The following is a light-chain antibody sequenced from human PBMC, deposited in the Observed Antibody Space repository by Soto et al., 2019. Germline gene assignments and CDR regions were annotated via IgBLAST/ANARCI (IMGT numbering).Light chain of an antibody. V-gene: IGLV2-14*01. Sequence: QSALTQPASVSGSPGQSITISCTGTSSDVGAFNYVSWYQQLPGKAPKLMIYEVSDRPSGVSNRFSGSKSGNTASLTISGLQAEDEADYYCSSYTISTTADVFGTGTKATVL. J-gene: IGLJ1*01. CDR2: EVS. CDR1: SSDVGAFNY. CDR3: SSYTISTTADV.